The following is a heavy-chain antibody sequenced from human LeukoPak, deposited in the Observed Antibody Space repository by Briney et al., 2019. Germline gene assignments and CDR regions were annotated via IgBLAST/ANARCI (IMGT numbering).Heavy chain of an antibody. J-gene: IGHJ4*02. CDR3: ARRTEGSSWDAFDY. V-gene: IGHV4-39*01. Sequence: SETLSLTCTVSGGPISSSSYYWGWIRQPPGKGLEWIGSIYYSGSTYYNPSLKSRVTISVDTSKNQFSLKLSSVTAADTAVYYCARRTEGSSWDAFDYWGQGTLVTVSS. CDR2: IYYSGST. CDR1: GGPISSSSYY. D-gene: IGHD6-13*01.